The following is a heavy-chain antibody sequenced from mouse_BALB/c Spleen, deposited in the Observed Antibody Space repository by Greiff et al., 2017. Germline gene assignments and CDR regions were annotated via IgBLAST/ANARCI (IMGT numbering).Heavy chain of an antibody. CDR1: GFTFSDAW. J-gene: IGHJ2*01. V-gene: IGHV6-6*01. CDR2: IRSKANNHAS. Sequence: EVQVEESGGGLVQSGGSMKLSCAASGFTFSDAWMDWVSQSPEKGLEWVAEIRSKANNHASYYAESVKGRLTISRDDSKSSVHLQMHSLRAEDTGIYYCTEQGLDYWGQGTTLTVSS. CDR3: TEQGLDY.